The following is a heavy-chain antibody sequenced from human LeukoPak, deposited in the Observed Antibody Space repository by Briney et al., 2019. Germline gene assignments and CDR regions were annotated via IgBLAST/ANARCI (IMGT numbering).Heavy chain of an antibody. D-gene: IGHD3-10*01. J-gene: IGHJ5*02. CDR2: INHRGNT. Sequence: SETLSLTCAVYGGSFSDYYWSWIRQSPGQGLEWIGEINHRGNTNYNASLKSRLTISVDTSKNQFSLKLSSVTAADTAVYYCARGKGNYYGSGSLRWFDPWGQGTLVTVSS. CDR1: GGSFSDYY. CDR3: ARGKGNYYGSGSLRWFDP. V-gene: IGHV4-34*01.